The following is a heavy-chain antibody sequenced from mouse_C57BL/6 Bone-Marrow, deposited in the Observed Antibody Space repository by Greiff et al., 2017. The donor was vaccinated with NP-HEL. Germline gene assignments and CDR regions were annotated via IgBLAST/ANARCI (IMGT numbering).Heavy chain of an antibody. CDR2: ISGGGGNT. CDR3: ARHYYGSSYAMDY. Sequence: EVQLVESGGGLVKPGGSLKLSCAASGFTFSSYTMSWVRQTPEKRLEWVATISGGGGNTYYPASVKGRFTISRDNATNPLYLQMSSLRSEDTAEYYCARHYYGSSYAMDYWGQGTSVTVSS. V-gene: IGHV5-9*04. D-gene: IGHD1-1*01. CDR1: GFTFSSYT. J-gene: IGHJ4*01.